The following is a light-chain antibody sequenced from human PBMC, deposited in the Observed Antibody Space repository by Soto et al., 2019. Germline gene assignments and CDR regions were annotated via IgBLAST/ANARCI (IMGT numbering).Light chain of an antibody. CDR2: GAS. V-gene: IGKV3-11*01. CDR1: QSVSSD. J-gene: IGKJ5*01. CDR3: QQRSNWPPSTT. Sequence: EIVMTQSPATLSVSPGDRATLSCRAIQSVSSDLAWYQQKPGQAPRLLIFGASNRATDIPDRFSGSGSGTDFTLTISRLEPEDFAVYYCQQRSNWPPSTTFGQGTRLEIK.